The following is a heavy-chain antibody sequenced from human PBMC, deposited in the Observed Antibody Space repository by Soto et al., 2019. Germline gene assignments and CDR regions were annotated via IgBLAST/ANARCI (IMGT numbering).Heavy chain of an antibody. D-gene: IGHD5-12*01. CDR3: ASRVNGYSGFATDC. Sequence: SVKVSCKASGGTFNSYGLTWVRQAPGQGLEWMGRIVPIFGTANYAQKFQGRVTITADKSTSTAYMELSNLRSEDTAVYYCASRVNGYSGFATDCWGQGTLVTVSS. CDR2: IVPIFGTA. V-gene: IGHV1-69*06. J-gene: IGHJ4*02. CDR1: GGTFNSYG.